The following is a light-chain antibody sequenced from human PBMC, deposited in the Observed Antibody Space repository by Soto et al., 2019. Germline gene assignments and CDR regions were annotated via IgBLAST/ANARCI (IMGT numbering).Light chain of an antibody. CDR1: KIFSRSY. J-gene: IGKJ5*01. Sequence: IVLTQSPDTLSLSPGERATLSCRASKIFSRSYLAWYQQKPGQAPRLLIYGASSRATGIPGRFSGSGSGTDFTLTISRLEPEDFAVYYCQQYNNWPTFGQGTRLEIK. CDR2: GAS. V-gene: IGKV3-20*01. CDR3: QQYNNWPT.